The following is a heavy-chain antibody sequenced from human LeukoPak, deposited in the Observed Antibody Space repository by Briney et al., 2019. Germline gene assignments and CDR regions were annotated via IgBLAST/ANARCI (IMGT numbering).Heavy chain of an antibody. CDR2: INAGNGNT. CDR1: GYTFTSYA. D-gene: IGHD3-10*01. CDR3: AREAYDSGSFRTDYYYMDV. Sequence: ASVKVSCKASGYTFTSYAMHWVRQAPGQRLEWMGWINAGNGNTKYSQEFQGRVTMTRDTSISTAYMELSRLSSDDTAVYYCAREAYDSGSFRTDYYYMDVWGKGTTVTISS. V-gene: IGHV1-3*01. J-gene: IGHJ6*03.